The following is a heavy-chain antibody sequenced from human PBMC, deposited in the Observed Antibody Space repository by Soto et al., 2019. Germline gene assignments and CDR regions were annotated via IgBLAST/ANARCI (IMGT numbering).Heavy chain of an antibody. J-gene: IGHJ6*02. Sequence: PGGSLRLSCAASGFTFISYAMHWGLQAPGKGLEWVAVIWYDGSNKYYADSVKGRFTISRDNSKNTLYLQMNSLRAEDTAVYYCAKPLSSGWYGLRDFLLSSYYYGMDVWGQGTTVTVSS. CDR3: AKPLSSGWYGLRDFLLSSYYYGMDV. CDR1: GFTFISYA. CDR2: IWYDGSNK. V-gene: IGHV3-30*04. D-gene: IGHD6-19*01.